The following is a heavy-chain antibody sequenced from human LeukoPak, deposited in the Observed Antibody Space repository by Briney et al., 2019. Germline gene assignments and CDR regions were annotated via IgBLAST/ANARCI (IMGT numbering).Heavy chain of an antibody. CDR1: GLTFSSYW. Sequence: GGSLRLSCAASGLTFSSYWMSWVRQAPGKGLEWVANIKQDGSEKYYVDSVKGRFTISRDNAKNSLYLQMNSLRAEDTAVYYCAGSYYWAYWGQGTLVTVSS. D-gene: IGHD1-26*01. CDR3: AGSYYWAY. CDR2: IKQDGSEK. J-gene: IGHJ4*02. V-gene: IGHV3-7*01.